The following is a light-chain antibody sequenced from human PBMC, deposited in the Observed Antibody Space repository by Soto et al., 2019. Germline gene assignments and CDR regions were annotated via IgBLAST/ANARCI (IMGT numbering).Light chain of an antibody. V-gene: IGLV2-14*03. Sequence: QSVLTQPPSVSGTPGKTITISSTGASTDVGGYTYVSWYQQHTSKAPKLIIYDVTNRPSVVSSHFSGYKAGNTASLTISGLQAEDEADYYCCSYKSSSTPVFGTGTKLTVL. CDR1: STDVGGYTY. J-gene: IGLJ1*01. CDR3: CSYKSSSTPV. CDR2: DVT.